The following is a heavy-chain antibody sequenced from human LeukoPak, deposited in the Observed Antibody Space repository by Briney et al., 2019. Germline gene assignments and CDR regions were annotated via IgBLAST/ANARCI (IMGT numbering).Heavy chain of an antibody. CDR2: IYYSGST. J-gene: IGHJ4*02. D-gene: IGHD2-2*01. Sequence: SETLSLTCTVSGDSISSSSSYWGWIRQPPGEGLEWIGSIYYSGSTYYNPSLKSRVTISVDTSKNQFSLKLSSVTAADTAVYYCASNRCSSTSCYVNFDYWGQGTLVTVSS. CDR1: GDSISSSSSY. V-gene: IGHV4-39*07. CDR3: ASNRCSSTSCYVNFDY.